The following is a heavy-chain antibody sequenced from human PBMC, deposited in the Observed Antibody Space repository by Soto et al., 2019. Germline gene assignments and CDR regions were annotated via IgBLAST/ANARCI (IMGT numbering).Heavy chain of an antibody. CDR1: GFNFKKFA. J-gene: IGHJ4*02. CDR3: AKADGEQWLIPHLDN. CDR2: ISCCGGST. V-gene: IGHV3-23*01. D-gene: IGHD6-19*01. Sequence: EVQLLESGGGVVQPGGSLRLSCVASGFNFKKFAMAWVRQAPGEGLEWVSGISCCGGSTSYADSVKGRFSTARDDSKNTLSLQMNGRRVEYTAQYFCAKADGEQWLIPHLDNWGQGTLVTVS.